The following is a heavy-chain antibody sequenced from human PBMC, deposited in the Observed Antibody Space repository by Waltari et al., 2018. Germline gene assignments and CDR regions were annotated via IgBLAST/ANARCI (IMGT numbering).Heavy chain of an antibody. D-gene: IGHD2-2*01. V-gene: IGHV3-48*03. CDR1: GFNLDDYE. CDR2: ISDSGNTV. Sequence: EVQLVESGGDWEQPGGSRRLTGVASGFNLDDYEMNWVRQAPGKGLEWVSHISDSGNTVYYADSVRGRFTMYRDNAKNSVHLQMSSLRVEDTAVYFCAREYAHYGMDVWGQGTTVTVTS. CDR3: AREYAHYGMDV. J-gene: IGHJ6*02.